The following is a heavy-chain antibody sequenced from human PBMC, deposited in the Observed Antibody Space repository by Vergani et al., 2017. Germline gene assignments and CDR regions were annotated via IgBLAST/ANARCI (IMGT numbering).Heavy chain of an antibody. CDR3: ARESSGSYYGAPDY. V-gene: IGHV4-61*02. CDR1: GGSISSGSYY. CDR2: IYTSGST. Sequence: QVQLQESGPGLVKPSQTLSLTCTVPGGSISSGSYYWSWIRQPAGKGLEWIGRIYTSGSTNYNPSLKSRVTISVDTSKNQFSLKLSSVTAADTAVYYCARESSGSYYGAPDYWGQGTLVTVSS. D-gene: IGHD1-26*01. J-gene: IGHJ4*02.